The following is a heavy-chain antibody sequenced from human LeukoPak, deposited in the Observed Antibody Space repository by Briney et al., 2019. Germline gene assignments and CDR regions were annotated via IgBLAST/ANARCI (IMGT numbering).Heavy chain of an antibody. CDR1: GYTLTELS. CDR2: FDPEDGET. CDR3: ARGGVGGPAFDI. Sequence: GASVKVSCKVSGYTLTELSMHWVRQAPGKGLEWMGGFDPEDGETIYAQKFQGRVTMTRNTSISTAYMELSSLRSEDTAVYYCARGGVGGPAFDIWGQGTTVIVSS. D-gene: IGHD1-26*01. V-gene: IGHV1-24*01. J-gene: IGHJ3*02.